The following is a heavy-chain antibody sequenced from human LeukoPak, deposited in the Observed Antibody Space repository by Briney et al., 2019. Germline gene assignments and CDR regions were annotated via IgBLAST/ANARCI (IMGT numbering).Heavy chain of an antibody. D-gene: IGHD3-22*01. J-gene: IGHJ6*02. Sequence: GASVKVSCKASGYTFTGYYMHWVRQAPGQGLEWMGWINPNSGGTNYAQKFQGRVTMTRDTSISTAYMELRSLRSDDTAVYYCARDTKNHYYDSSGVYADVRGQGTTVTVSS. V-gene: IGHV1-2*02. CDR3: ARDTKNHYYDSSGVYADV. CDR1: GYTFTGYY. CDR2: INPNSGGT.